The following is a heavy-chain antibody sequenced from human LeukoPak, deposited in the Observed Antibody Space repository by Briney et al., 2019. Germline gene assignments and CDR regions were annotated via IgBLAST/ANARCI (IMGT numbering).Heavy chain of an antibody. CDR1: GGSVSSYY. CDR3: ARVELSSGWPHAFDI. J-gene: IGHJ3*02. V-gene: IGHV4-4*07. D-gene: IGHD6-19*01. Sequence: PSETLSLTCTVSGGSVSSYYWSWIRQPAGKGLEWIGRIYTSGSTNYNPSLKSRVTMSVDTSKNQFSLKLSSVTAADTAVYYCARVELSSGWPHAFDIWGQGTMVTVSS. CDR2: IYTSGST.